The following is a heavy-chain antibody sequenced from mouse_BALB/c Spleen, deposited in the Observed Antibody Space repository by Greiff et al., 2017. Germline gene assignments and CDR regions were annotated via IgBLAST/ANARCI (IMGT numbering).Heavy chain of an antibody. CDR3: ARRGGWLGENYAMDY. D-gene: IGHD2-3*01. V-gene: IGHV1-39*01. J-gene: IGHJ4*01. CDR2: INPYYGST. CDR1: GYSFTDYI. Sequence: EVQLQQTGPELVKPGASVKISCKASGYSFTDYIMLWVKQSHGKSLEWIGNINPYYGSTSYNLKFKGKATLTVDKSSSTAYMQLNSLTSEDSAVYYCARRGGWLGENYAMDYWGQGTSVTVSS.